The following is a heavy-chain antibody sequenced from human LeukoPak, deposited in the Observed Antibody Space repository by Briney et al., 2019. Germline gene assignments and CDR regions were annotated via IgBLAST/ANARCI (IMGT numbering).Heavy chain of an antibody. CDR2: ISSSGSTI. CDR3: ARACGGDCYWKYFDY. D-gene: IGHD2-21*01. Sequence: GGSLRLSCAASGFTFSDYYMSWIRQAPGKGLGWVSYISSSGSTIYYADSVKGRFTISRDNAKNSLYLQMNSLRAEDTAVYYCARACGGDCYWKYFDYWGQGTLVTVSS. J-gene: IGHJ4*02. V-gene: IGHV3-11*04. CDR1: GFTFSDYY.